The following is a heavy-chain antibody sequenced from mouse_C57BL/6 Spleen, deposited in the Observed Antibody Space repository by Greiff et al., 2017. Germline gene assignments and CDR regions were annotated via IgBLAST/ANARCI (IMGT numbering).Heavy chain of an antibody. Sequence: VQLQQSGAELVKPGASVKLSCKASGYTFTEYTIHWVKQRSGQGLEWIGWFYPGSGSIKYNEKFKDKATLNADKSSSTVYMELSRLTSEDSAVYFCARHEDAAYDGYSWFAYWGQGTLVTVSA. CDR2: FYPGSGSI. CDR1: GYTFTEYT. J-gene: IGHJ3*01. CDR3: ARHEDAAYDGYSWFAY. V-gene: IGHV1-62-2*01. D-gene: IGHD2-3*01.